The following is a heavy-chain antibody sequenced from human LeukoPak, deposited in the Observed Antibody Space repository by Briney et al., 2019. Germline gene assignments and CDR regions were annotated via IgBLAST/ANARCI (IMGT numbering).Heavy chain of an antibody. CDR3: ARAQEAMVRGAQGAFDI. J-gene: IGHJ3*02. V-gene: IGHV1-46*01. CDR1: GYTFTSYY. D-gene: IGHD3-10*01. CDR2: INPSGGST. Sequence: GASVKVSCKASGYTFTSYYMHWVRQAPGQGLEWMGIINPSGGSTSYAQKFQGRVTMTRDTSTSTVYMELSSLRSEDTAVYYCARAQEAMVRGAQGAFDIWGQGTMVTVSS.